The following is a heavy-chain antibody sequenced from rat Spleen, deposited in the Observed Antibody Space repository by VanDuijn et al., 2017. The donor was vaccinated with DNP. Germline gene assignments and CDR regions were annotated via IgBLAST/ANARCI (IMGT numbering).Heavy chain of an antibody. Sequence: EVQLVESGGGLVQPGRSLKLSCAASGFTFNNYWMTWIRQAPGKGLEWVASILNIGGTTYYRDSVKGRFTISRDNAKSTLYLQMDSLRSEDTATYYCASRPPPTRGPFDYWGQGVTVTVSS. V-gene: IGHV5-31*01. CDR1: GFTFNNYW. CDR2: ILNIGGTT. J-gene: IGHJ2*01. D-gene: IGHD1-4*01. CDR3: ASRPPPTRGPFDY.